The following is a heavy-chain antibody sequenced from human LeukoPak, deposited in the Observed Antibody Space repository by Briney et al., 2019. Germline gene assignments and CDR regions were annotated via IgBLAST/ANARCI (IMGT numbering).Heavy chain of an antibody. D-gene: IGHD3-10*01. CDR2: ITYDGSNK. J-gene: IGHJ6*04. CDR1: GFSFKDYN. Sequence: GGSLRLSCAASGFSFKDYNMHWVRQAPGKGLEWVAVITYDGSNKYYTDSVKGRFTISRDNSKSTLYLQMNSLRAEDTAVYYCAKELWFGEAMDVWGKGTTVTISS. CDR3: AKELWFGEAMDV. V-gene: IGHV3-30*18.